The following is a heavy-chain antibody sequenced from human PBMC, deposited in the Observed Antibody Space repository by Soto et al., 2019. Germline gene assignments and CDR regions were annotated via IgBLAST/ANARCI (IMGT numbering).Heavy chain of an antibody. CDR2: IIPFFDTA. J-gene: IGHJ1*01. D-gene: IGHD3-22*01. CDR1: GGTFSSYA. CDR3: ASGHYYDSTGYYPAEYLQH. Sequence: QVQLVQSGAEVKKPGSSVKVSCKASGGTFSSYAISWVRQAPGQGLEWMAGIIPFFDTANYAPKFQGRVTISADEPTSTAYMELNSLRFEDTAVYYCASGHYYDSTGYYPAEYLQHWGQGTLVTVSS. V-gene: IGHV1-69*01.